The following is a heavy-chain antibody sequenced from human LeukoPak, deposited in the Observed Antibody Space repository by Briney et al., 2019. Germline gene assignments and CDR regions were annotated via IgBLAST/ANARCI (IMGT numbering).Heavy chain of an antibody. CDR2: ISAYNGRT. J-gene: IGHJ5*02. V-gene: IGHV1-18*01. CDR1: GYTFTNSG. Sequence: ASVKVSCKASGYTFTNSGIIWVRQAPGQGLEWMGWISAYNGRTNYAEKFQDRVTMTTDTSTGTAYMELRSLTSDDTALYYCARDRSSSDHWGQGTLVTVSS. D-gene: IGHD6-6*01. CDR3: ARDRSSSDH.